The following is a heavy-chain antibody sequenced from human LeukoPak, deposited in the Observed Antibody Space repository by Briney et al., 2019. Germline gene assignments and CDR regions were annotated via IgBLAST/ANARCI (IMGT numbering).Heavy chain of an antibody. CDR3: ARHLTTGVTGNWFDP. Sequence: SETLSLTCAVYGGSFSGYYWSWIRQPPGKGLEWIGEINHSGSTNYNPSLKSRVTISVDASKNQFSLKLSSVTAADTAVYYCARHLTTGVTGNWFDPWGQGTLVTVSS. J-gene: IGHJ5*02. CDR1: GGSFSGYY. CDR2: INHSGST. V-gene: IGHV4-34*01. D-gene: IGHD2-21*02.